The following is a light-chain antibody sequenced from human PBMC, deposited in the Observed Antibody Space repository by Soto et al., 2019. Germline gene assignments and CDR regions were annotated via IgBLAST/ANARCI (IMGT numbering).Light chain of an antibody. CDR2: RIF. CDR3: LQHYAWPWT. V-gene: IGKV3-15*01. Sequence: EIVLTQSPGTLSLSPGERATLSCRASQSVTTQLAWYQQKPGQAPRLVLKRIFIRAIGVPARFSGSGSETEFTLTINGLKSEDSGVYYCLQHYAWPWTFGQGTKVDIK. CDR1: QSVTTQ. J-gene: IGKJ1*01.